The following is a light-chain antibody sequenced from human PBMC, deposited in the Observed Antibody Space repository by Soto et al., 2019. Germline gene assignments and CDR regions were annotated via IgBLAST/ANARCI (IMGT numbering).Light chain of an antibody. CDR2: DVS. J-gene: IGKJ5*01. CDR3: QQYDNWLPT. CDR1: QSISSN. Sequence: EIVMTQSPATLSVSPGERATLSCRASQSISSNLAWYQQKPGQAPRLLIYDVSTRATGVPARVSGSGSGTEFTLTISSLQSEDFAVYYCQQYDNWLPTFGQGTRLEIK. V-gene: IGKV3-15*01.